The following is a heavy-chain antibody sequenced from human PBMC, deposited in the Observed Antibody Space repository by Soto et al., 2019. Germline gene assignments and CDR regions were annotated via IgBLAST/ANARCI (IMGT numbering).Heavy chain of an antibody. Sequence: EVQLLESGGGLVQPGGSLRLSCAASGFTFSSYAMSWVRQAPEKGLEWVSGISASGGTTYYADSVKGRFTMSRDNSENTLNLQMNSLRAEDTATYYCAKPPVAGTYYYGLDVWGQGTTVTVSS. D-gene: IGHD6-19*01. CDR1: GFTFSSYA. V-gene: IGHV3-23*01. CDR2: ISASGGTT. CDR3: AKPPVAGTYYYGLDV. J-gene: IGHJ6*02.